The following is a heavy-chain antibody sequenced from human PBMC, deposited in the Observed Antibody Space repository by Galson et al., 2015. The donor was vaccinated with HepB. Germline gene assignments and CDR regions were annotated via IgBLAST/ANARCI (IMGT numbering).Heavy chain of an antibody. CDR2: IIPIFGTA. D-gene: IGHD6-13*01. J-gene: IGHJ3*02. Sequence: SVKVSCKASGGTFSSYAISWVRQAPGQGLEWMGGIIPIFGTANYAQKFQGRVTITADESTSTAYMELSSLRSEDTAVYYCASTTDYSSSWFHGAFDIWGQGTMVTVSS. V-gene: IGHV1-69*13. CDR1: GGTFSSYA. CDR3: ASTTDYSSSWFHGAFDI.